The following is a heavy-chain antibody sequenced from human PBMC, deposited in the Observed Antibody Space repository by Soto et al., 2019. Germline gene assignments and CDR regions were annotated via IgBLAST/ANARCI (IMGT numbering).Heavy chain of an antibody. J-gene: IGHJ6*02. V-gene: IGHV3-64*01. CDR1: GFTFSSYA. Sequence: GGSLRLSCAASGFTFSSYAMHWVRQAPGKGLEYVSTISRNGGSTYYANSVKGRFTISRDNSKNTLYLQMNSLRAEDTAVYHCASAVSTYYYYGMAVWGQGITVTVSS. D-gene: IGHD4-17*01. CDR3: ASAVSTYYYYGMAV. CDR2: ISRNGGST.